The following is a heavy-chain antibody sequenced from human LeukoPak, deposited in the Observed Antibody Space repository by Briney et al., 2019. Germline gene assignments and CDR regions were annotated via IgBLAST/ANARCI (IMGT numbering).Heavy chain of an antibody. CDR3: ARRNDVDTATVTPGAAFDI. CDR1: GYSFTSYW. CDR2: IYPGDSDT. V-gene: IGHV5-51*01. D-gene: IGHD5-18*01. Sequence: PGESLKISCKGSGYSFTSYWIGWVRQMPGKGLEWMGIIYPGDSDTRYSPFFQGQVTISADKSISTAYLQWSSLKASDTAMYYCARRNDVDTATVTPGAAFDISGQGTMVTVSS. J-gene: IGHJ3*02.